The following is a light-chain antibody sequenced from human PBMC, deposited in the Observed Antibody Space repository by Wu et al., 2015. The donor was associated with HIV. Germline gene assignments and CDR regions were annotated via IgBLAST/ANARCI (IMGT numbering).Light chain of an antibody. CDR3: QQYNNWPQS. V-gene: IGKV3-15*01. J-gene: IGKJ2*03. CDR1: QSISSN. Sequence: IVMTQSPATLSMSPGERATLSCRASQSISSNLAWYQQKPGQAPRLLIYDASTRATGIPARFSGSGSGTEFTLTIGSLQSEDFAVYYCQQYNNWPQSFGQGTKLEIK. CDR2: DAS.